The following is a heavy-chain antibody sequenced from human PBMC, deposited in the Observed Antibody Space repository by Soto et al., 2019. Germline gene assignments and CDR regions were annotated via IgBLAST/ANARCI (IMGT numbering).Heavy chain of an antibody. CDR2: IYYTGST. Sequence: QVQLQESGPGLVKPLQTLSLTCTVSGASIYSGGFHWSWIRQHPGKGLEWIGYIYYTGSTYSNPSLKSQLTMSVDTSKKQSSLKLGSVTAADTAVYSCARLYRDSSSTNCYSFDSWGQGTLVTVSS. V-gene: IGHV4-31*01. CDR1: GASIYSGGFH. D-gene: IGHD2-2*02. J-gene: IGHJ4*02. CDR3: ARLYRDSSSTNCYSFDS.